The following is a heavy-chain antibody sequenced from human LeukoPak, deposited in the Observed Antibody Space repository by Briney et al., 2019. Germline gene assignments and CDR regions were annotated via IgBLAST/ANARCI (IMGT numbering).Heavy chain of an antibody. J-gene: IGHJ4*02. CDR3: ASGIQWTGNNF. CDR2: RYFGGET. Sequence: KSSETLSLTCTVSGGSLSSYYWTWIRQPAGKGLEWIGRRYFGGETNYNPSLKSRVTMSLDTSKNQFSLKLTSATAADTAVYYCASGIQWTGNNFWGQGILVTVSS. V-gene: IGHV4-4*07. D-gene: IGHD3/OR15-3a*01. CDR1: GGSLSSYY.